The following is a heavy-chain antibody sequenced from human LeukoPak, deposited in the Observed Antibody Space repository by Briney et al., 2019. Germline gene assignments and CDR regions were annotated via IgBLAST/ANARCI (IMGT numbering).Heavy chain of an antibody. Sequence: SQTLSPTCAISGDSVSSNIAAWNWIRQSPSRGLEWLGRTYYRSKWYNDYAMSVKSRITINPDTLKNQFSLQLSSVTSEDTAVYHCAKSYSARLGQESYYYFYVDVWGKGTTITVSS. J-gene: IGHJ6*03. V-gene: IGHV6-1*01. CDR2: TYYRSKWYN. CDR3: AKSYSARLGQESYYYFYVDV. CDR1: GDSVSSNIAA. D-gene: IGHD6-13*01.